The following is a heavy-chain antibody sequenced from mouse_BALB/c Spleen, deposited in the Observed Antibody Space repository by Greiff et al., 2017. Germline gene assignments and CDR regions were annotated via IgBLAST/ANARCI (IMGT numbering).Heavy chain of an antibody. J-gene: IGHJ4*01. CDR2: ISNLAYST. D-gene: IGHD2-2*01. CDR3: ARGDCGDDECAMDY. V-gene: IGHV5-15*02. Sequence: EVKLVESGGGLVQPGGSRKLSCAASGFTFSDYGMAWVRQPPGKGPEWVAFISNLAYSTDYADTVTGRFTISRENAKNTLYLEMSSLRSEDTAEYDWARGDCGDDECAMDYWGQGTSVTVSS. CDR1: GFTFSDYG.